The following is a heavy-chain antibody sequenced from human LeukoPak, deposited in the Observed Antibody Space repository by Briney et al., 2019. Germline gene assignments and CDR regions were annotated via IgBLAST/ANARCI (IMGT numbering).Heavy chain of an antibody. J-gene: IGHJ4*02. D-gene: IGHD6-13*01. V-gene: IGHV4-61*01. CDR3: ARDLFKGQQLVILVY. CDR1: GGSVSSGSYY. CDR2: IYYSGST. Sequence: SETLSLTCTVSGGSVSSGSYYWSWIRQPPGKGLEWIGYIYYSGSTNYNPSLKSRVTISVDTSKNQFSLKLSSVTAADTAMYYCARDLFKGQQLVILVYWGQGTLVTVSS.